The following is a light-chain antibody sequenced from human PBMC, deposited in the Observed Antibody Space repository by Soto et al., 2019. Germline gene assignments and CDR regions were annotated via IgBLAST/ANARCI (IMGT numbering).Light chain of an antibody. CDR2: GAS. Sequence: EIVLTQSPGTLSLSPGERATLSCRASQSVSNNYLAWYQQKPGQAPRLLIYGASSRATGVPDRFSGSGSGTDFTLTISRLEPEDFAVYYCQQYGSSPRTFGGGTKVDI. CDR3: QQYGSSPRT. CDR1: QSVSNNY. J-gene: IGKJ4*01. V-gene: IGKV3-20*01.